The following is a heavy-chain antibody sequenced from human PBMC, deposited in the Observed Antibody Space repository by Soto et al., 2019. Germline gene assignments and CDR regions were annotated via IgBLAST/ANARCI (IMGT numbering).Heavy chain of an antibody. J-gene: IGHJ4*02. CDR2: ISVYNGET. D-gene: IGHD2-21*01. Sequence: QVQLVQSGTEEKKAGSSVRVSCKTSGDTFTTFGISWRRQAPGQGPELFAWISVYNGETNYAKTAPGMVTVTTDTLTTTAYLELRSLRPDDTAVYYCARVYCGGDCFSGGDFDYWGQGTLVTVSP. V-gene: IGHV1-18*01. CDR3: ARVYCGGDCFSGGDFDY. CDR1: GDTFTTFG.